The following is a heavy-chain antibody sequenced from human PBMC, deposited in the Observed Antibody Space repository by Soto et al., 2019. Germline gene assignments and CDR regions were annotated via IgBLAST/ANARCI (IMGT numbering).Heavy chain of an antibody. Sequence: QVRLVESGGGVVQPGRSLRLSCEVSGFIFKNYAMNWVRQAPGKGLEWVATITYEGRSKYYAESVKGRFAISRDNSKSTLNLQMNTLRVDDSAIYYYAKSSGGSSSMEIDYWGQGTLVTVSS. D-gene: IGHD2-15*01. CDR3: AKSSGGSSSMEIDY. CDR1: GFIFKNYA. V-gene: IGHV3-30*09. J-gene: IGHJ4*02. CDR2: ITYEGRSK.